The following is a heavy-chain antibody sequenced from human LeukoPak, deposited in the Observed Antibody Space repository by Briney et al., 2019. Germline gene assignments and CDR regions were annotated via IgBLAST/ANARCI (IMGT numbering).Heavy chain of an antibody. Sequence: PGGSLRLSCAASGFTVSSNYMSWVRQAPGKGLEWVSVIDSGGSTYYADSVKGRFTISRDNSKNTLYLQINSLRAEDTAVYYCAKDIAAADWFDYWGQGTLVTVSS. CDR1: GFTVSSNY. V-gene: IGHV3-53*01. D-gene: IGHD6-13*01. J-gene: IGHJ4*02. CDR3: AKDIAAADWFDY. CDR2: IDSGGST.